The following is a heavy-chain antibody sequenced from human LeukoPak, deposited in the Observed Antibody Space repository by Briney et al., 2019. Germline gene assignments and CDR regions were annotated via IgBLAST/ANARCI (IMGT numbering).Heavy chain of an antibody. CDR1: GGSFSGYY. D-gene: IGHD5-18*01. CDR3: ATGPNRGYSYGYSDY. CDR2: INHSGST. Sequence: PSETLSLTCAVYGGSFSGYYWSWIRQPPGKGLEWIGEINHSGSTNYNPSLKSRVTISVDTSKNQFSLKLSSVTAADTAVYYCATGPNRGYSYGYSDYWGQGTLVTVSS. V-gene: IGHV4-34*01. J-gene: IGHJ4*02.